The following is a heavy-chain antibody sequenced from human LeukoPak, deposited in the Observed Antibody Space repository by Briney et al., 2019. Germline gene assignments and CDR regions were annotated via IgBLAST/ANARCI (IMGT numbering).Heavy chain of an antibody. Sequence: GASVKVSCKASGYTFTSYTMNWVRQAPGQGLEWMGCINTNTEKPTYAQGFTGRFVFSLDTSVSTAYYCARGMSNSPYYFYYYMDVWGKGTTVTVSS. CDR1: GYTFTSYT. V-gene: IGHV7-4-1*01. D-gene: IGHD1-1*01. CDR2: INTNTEKP. J-gene: IGHJ6*03. CDR3: MDV.